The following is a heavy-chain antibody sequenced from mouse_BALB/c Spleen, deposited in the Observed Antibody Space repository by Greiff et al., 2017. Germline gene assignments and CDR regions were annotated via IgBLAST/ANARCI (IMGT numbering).Heavy chain of an antibody. D-gene: IGHD1-1*01. V-gene: IGHV1-9*01. J-gene: IGHJ2*01. CDR1: GYTFSSYW. CDR3: ARFSHYYGSSYPFDY. Sequence: QVQLQQSGAELMKPGASVKISCKATGYTFSSYWIEWVKQRPGHGLEWIGEILPGSGSTNYNEKFKGKATFTADTSSNTAYMQLSSLTSEDSAVYYCARFSHYYGSSYPFDYWGQGTTLTVSS. CDR2: ILPGSGST.